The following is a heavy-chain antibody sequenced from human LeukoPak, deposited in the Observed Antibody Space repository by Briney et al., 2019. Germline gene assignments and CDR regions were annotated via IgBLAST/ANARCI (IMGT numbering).Heavy chain of an antibody. CDR2: INHSGGT. D-gene: IGHD5-18*01. CDR1: GFTFGSYG. J-gene: IGHJ4*02. Sequence: GSLRLSCAASGFTFGSYGMHWVRQAPGKGLEWIGEINHSGGTNYNPSLKSRVAISVDTSKNQFSLKLSSVTAADTAVYYCARGRIARLPYFDYWGQGSLVTVSS. V-gene: IGHV4-34*01. CDR3: ARGRIARLPYFDY.